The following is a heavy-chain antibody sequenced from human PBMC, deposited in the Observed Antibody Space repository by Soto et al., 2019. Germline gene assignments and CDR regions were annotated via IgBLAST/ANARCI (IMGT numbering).Heavy chain of an antibody. Sequence: EVVLLESGGGLVQPGGSLRLSCASSGFTFSHYPMSWVRQAPGKGLEWVATISGSGGSTYYPDSVKGRFTVSRDSSLYLLIHSLRVDDPAIYFCAKQRTRVTTSFDYWGQGALVTVSS. V-gene: IGHV3-23*01. D-gene: IGHD4-17*01. CDR1: GFTFSHYP. CDR3: AKQRTRVTTSFDY. J-gene: IGHJ4*02. CDR2: ISGSGGST.